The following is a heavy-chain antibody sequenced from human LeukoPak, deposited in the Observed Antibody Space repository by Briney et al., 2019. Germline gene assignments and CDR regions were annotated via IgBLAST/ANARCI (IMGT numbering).Heavy chain of an antibody. D-gene: IGHD3-10*01. V-gene: IGHV3-21*01. CDR3: ARSITMVRGHFDY. CDR2: ISSSSSYI. J-gene: IGHJ4*02. Sequence: GGSLRLSCAASGFTFSSYSMNRVRQAPGKGLEWVSSISSSSSYIYYADSVKGRFTISRDNAKNSLYLQMNSLRAEDTAVYYCARSITMVRGHFDYWGQGTLVTVSS. CDR1: GFTFSSYS.